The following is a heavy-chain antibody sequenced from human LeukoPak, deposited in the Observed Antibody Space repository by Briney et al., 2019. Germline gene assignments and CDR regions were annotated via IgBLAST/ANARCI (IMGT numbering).Heavy chain of an antibody. D-gene: IGHD3-16*02. CDR2: IIVYNGKT. Sequence: ASVKVSSKASGYTFTSYGTSGVRHAPGQGLEWMGWIIVYNGKTKYAQKLQGIVTMTTGTSTSTAYMELRSLRSDDTAVYYCARNYDFVWGSYRFHPLDYWGQGTLVTVSS. CDR3: ARNYDFVWGSYRFHPLDY. CDR1: GYTFTSYG. J-gene: IGHJ4*02. V-gene: IGHV1-18*01.